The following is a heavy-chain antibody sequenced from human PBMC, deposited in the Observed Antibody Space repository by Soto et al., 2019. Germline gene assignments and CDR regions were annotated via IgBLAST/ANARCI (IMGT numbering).Heavy chain of an antibody. CDR1: GFNFKKFA. Sequence: EVHLLESGGGVVQPGGSLRLSCEASGFNFKKFAMGWVRQAPGEGLEWVSGISCCGGSTFYADSVKGRFSLARDDSKNTLSLRLNSLRVEDTAHYYCAKADGEQWLIPHLDNWGQGTLVTVS. CDR3: AKADGEQWLIPHLDN. D-gene: IGHD6-19*01. CDR2: ISCCGGST. V-gene: IGHV3-23*01. J-gene: IGHJ4*02.